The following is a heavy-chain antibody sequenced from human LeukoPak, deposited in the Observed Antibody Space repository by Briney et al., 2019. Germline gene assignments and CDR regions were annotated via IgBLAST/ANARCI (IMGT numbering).Heavy chain of an antibody. D-gene: IGHD6-6*01. CDR1: GGSISSGGYS. Sequence: SQTLSLTCAVSGGSISSGGYSWSWIRQPPGKGPEWIGYIYHSGSTYYNPSLKSRVTISVDRSKNQFSLKLSSVTAADTAVYYCARGGAARSFDYWGQGTLVTVSS. J-gene: IGHJ4*02. CDR2: IYHSGST. CDR3: ARGGAARSFDY. V-gene: IGHV4-30-2*01.